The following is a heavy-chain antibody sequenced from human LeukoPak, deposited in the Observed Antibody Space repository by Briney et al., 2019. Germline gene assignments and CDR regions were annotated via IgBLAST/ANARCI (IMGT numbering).Heavy chain of an antibody. CDR1: GGSISSYY. D-gene: IGHD6-13*01. CDR3: ARGHEQLVPYYMDV. CDR2: IYYSGST. J-gene: IGHJ6*03. Sequence: SETLSHTCTVSGGSISSYYWSWIRQPPGKGLEWIGYIYYSGSTNYNPSLKSRVTISVDTSKNQFSLKLSSVTAADTAVYYCARGHEQLVPYYMDVWGKGTTVTISS. V-gene: IGHV4-59*01.